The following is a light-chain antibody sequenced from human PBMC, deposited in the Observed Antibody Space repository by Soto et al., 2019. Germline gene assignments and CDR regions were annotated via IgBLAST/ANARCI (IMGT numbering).Light chain of an antibody. Sequence: EIVVTQSPATLSVSPGERVTLSCRASQSVSSSLAWYQQRPGQAPRLLIYDTSTRATGVPDRFSGTGSGTEFALTISRLETDDSAVYYCQQYGGSPFTFGPGTKVDIK. CDR1: QSVSSS. J-gene: IGKJ3*01. CDR3: QQYGGSPFT. CDR2: DTS. V-gene: IGKV3-20*01.